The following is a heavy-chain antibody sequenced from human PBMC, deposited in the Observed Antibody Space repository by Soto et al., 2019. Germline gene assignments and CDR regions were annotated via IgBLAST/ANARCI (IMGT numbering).Heavy chain of an antibody. Sequence: GESLKISCQGFGYSFTNKWIGWVRQMPGKGLEWMGVIYPGDSDTRYSPSFQGQVTISVDKSISTAYLQWSSLKASDTALYFCARRDRSGWFDAFDVWGQGTKVTVS. CDR1: GYSFTNKW. CDR2: IYPGDSDT. J-gene: IGHJ3*01. D-gene: IGHD6-19*01. V-gene: IGHV5-51*01. CDR3: ARRDRSGWFDAFDV.